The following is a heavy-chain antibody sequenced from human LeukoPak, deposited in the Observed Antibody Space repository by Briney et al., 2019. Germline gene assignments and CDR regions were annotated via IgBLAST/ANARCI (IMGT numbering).Heavy chain of an antibody. CDR3: ARDGVYYYDTFDPYYFDY. D-gene: IGHD3-22*01. V-gene: IGHV3-33*01. CDR1: GSTFSSYG. Sequence: PGRSLRLSCAASGSTFSSYGMHWVRQAPGKGLEWVAVIWYDGSNKYYADSVKGRFTISRDNSKNTLYLQMNSLRAEDTAVYYCARDGVYYYDTFDPYYFDYWGQGTLVTVSS. J-gene: IGHJ4*02. CDR2: IWYDGSNK.